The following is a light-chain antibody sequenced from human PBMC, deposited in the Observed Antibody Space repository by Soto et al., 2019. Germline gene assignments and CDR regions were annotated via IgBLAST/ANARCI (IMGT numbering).Light chain of an antibody. J-gene: IGLJ2*01. CDR2: DNN. Sequence: QSVLTQPPSVSAAPGQKVTISCSGSSSNIGNNYVSWYQQLPGTAPKLLFCDNNKRPSGIPDRFSGSKSGTSATLGITGLQTGDEADYYCGTWDSSLSAVVFGGGTKLTVL. V-gene: IGLV1-51*01. CDR3: GTWDSSLSAVV. CDR1: SSNIGNNY.